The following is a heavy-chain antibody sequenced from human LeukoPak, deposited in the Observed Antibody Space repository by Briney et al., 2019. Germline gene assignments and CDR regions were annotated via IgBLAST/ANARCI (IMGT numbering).Heavy chain of an antibody. J-gene: IGHJ4*02. V-gene: IGHV3-48*03. Sequence: GGSLRLSCAASGFTFSSYEMNWVRQAPGKGLEWVSYISSSGSTIYYADSVKGRFTISRDNAKNSLYLQMNSLRAEDTAVYYCARALWFGKLPTNFDYWGQGILVTVSS. CDR2: ISSSGSTI. CDR3: ARALWFGKLPTNFDY. D-gene: IGHD3-10*01. CDR1: GFTFSSYE.